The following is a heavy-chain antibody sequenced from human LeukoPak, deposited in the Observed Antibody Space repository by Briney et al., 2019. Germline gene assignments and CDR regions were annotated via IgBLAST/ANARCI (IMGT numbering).Heavy chain of an antibody. CDR2: IYHSGST. D-gene: IGHD2-15*01. CDR3: AREMGVVVVAATTLDWFDP. V-gene: IGHV4-38-2*02. J-gene: IGHJ5*02. Sequence: NTSETLSLTCTVSGYSISSGYYWGWIRQPPGKGLEWIGSIYHSGSTYDNPSLKSRVTISVDTSKNQFSLKLSSVTAADTAVYYCAREMGVVVVAATTLDWFDPWGQGTLVTVSS. CDR1: GYSISSGYY.